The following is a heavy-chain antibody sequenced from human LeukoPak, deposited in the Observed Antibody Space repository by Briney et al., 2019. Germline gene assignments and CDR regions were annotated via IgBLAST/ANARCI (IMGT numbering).Heavy chain of an antibody. CDR1: GGSFSGYY. CDR3: ARGRIVVVPAAPRRYYYYGMDV. D-gene: IGHD2-2*01. J-gene: IGHJ6*02. Sequence: SETLSLTCAVYGGSFSGYYWSWIRQPPGKGLEWIGEINHSGSTNYNPSLKSRVTISVDTSKNQFSLKLSSVPAADTAVYYCARGRIVVVPAAPRRYYYYGMDVWGQGTTVTVSS. CDR2: INHSGST. V-gene: IGHV4-34*01.